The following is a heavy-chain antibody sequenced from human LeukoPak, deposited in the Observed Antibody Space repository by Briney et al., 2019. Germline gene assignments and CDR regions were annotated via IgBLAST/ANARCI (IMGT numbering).Heavy chain of an antibody. V-gene: IGHV1-24*01. D-gene: IGHD6-13*01. Sequence: ASVKVSCKVSGYTLTELSMHWVRQAPGKGLEWMGGFDPEDGETIYAQKFQGRVTMTEDTSTDTAYMELSSLRSEDTAVYYCARGDTLYGSSAHAGYWGQGTLVTVSS. CDR1: GYTLTELS. CDR2: FDPEDGET. J-gene: IGHJ4*02. CDR3: ARGDTLYGSSAHAGY.